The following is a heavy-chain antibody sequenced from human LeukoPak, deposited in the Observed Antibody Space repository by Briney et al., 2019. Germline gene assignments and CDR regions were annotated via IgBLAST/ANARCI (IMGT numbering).Heavy chain of an antibody. CDR1: GYSFTSYW. D-gene: IGHD2-15*01. CDR3: VRALGYCSSGSCYYYDY. CDR2: IYPGDSDT. Sequence: GESLKISCKGSGYSFTSYWIGWVRQMPGKGLEWMGIIYPGDSDTRYSPSFQGQVTISADKSISTAYPQWSSLKASDTAMYYCVRALGYCSSGSCYYYDYWGQGTLVTVSS. V-gene: IGHV5-51*01. J-gene: IGHJ4*02.